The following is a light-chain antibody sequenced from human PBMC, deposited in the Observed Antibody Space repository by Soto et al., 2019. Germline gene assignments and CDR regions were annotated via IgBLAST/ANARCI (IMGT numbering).Light chain of an antibody. V-gene: IGLV1-47*01. CDR3: ATWDDSLGGPV. CDR2: RDN. J-gene: IGLJ2*01. CDR1: SSNIGRNY. Sequence: QPVLTQTPSVSGTPGQRVNISCSGSSSNIGRNYVYWYHQFPGTAPKLLIYRDNERPSGVPDRFSGSKSGTSASLAISGLRSGDEADYHCATWDDSLGGPVFGGGTKLPVL.